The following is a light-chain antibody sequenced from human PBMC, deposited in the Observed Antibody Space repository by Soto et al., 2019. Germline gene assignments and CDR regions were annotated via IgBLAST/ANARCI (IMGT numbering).Light chain of an antibody. CDR3: QQYNNWTPWT. J-gene: IGKJ1*01. Sequence: AIRMTQSPSSFSASTGDRVTITCRASQGISSYLAWYQQKPGKAPKLLIYAASTLQSGVPSRFSGSGSGTDFTLTISCLQSEDFATYYCQQYNNWTPWTLGQGTKVDIK. CDR2: AAS. V-gene: IGKV1-8*01. CDR1: QGISSY.